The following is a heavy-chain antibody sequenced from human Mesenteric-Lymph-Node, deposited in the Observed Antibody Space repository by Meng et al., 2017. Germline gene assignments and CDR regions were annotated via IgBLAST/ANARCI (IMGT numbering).Heavy chain of an antibody. V-gene: IGHV4-34*01. CDR2: INHSGST. D-gene: IGHD3-3*01. Sequence: QAQLQQWGAGLLKPSGTLSLTCAGYGGSFSGYYWSWIRQPPGKGLEWIGEINHSGSTNYNPSLKSRVTISVDTSKNQFSLKLSSVTAADTAVYYCARGRIFGVRYYFDYWGQGTLVTVSS. CDR1: GGSFSGYY. CDR3: ARGRIFGVRYYFDY. J-gene: IGHJ4*02.